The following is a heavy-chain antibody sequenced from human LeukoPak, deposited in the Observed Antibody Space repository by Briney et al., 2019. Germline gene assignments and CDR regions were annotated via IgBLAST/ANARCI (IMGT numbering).Heavy chain of an antibody. D-gene: IGHD4-23*01. V-gene: IGHV3-53*01. CDR2: IYSGGGT. Sequence: PGGSLRLSCAASGFTLSAEYMSWVRLAPGRGLEWVSVIYSGGGTYYANSVKGRFTISRDTTKNTLFLQLSSLRAEDTAMYHCARGGPAYGGNHNWFDPWGQGTLVTVSS. CDR1: GFTLSAEY. CDR3: ARGGPAYGGNHNWFDP. J-gene: IGHJ5*02.